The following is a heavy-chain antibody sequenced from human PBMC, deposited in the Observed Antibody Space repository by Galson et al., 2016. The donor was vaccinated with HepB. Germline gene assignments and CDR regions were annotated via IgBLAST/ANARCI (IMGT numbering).Heavy chain of an antibody. Sequence: TLSLTCTVSGTSLSSGGYYWTWIRQFPGQGLEWIGYIYGGTTSYNPSLKSRVAISVDTSKNQFSLKLISVTAADTAIYYCARAELGLDSWGQGTLVTVSS. CDR2: IYGGTT. J-gene: IGHJ4*02. D-gene: IGHD7-27*01. V-gene: IGHV4-31*03. CDR1: GTSLSSGGYY. CDR3: ARAELGLDS.